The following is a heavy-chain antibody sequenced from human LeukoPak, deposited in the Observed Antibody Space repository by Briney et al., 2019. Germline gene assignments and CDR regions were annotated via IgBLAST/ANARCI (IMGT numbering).Heavy chain of an antibody. CDR2: IYYSGST. Sequence: SETLSLTCTVSGGSISSGDYYWRWIRQPPGKGLEWIGYIYYSGSTYYNPSLKSRVTISVDTSKNQFSLKLSSVTAADTAVYYCASYVEQQLVLDYWGQGTLVTVSS. J-gene: IGHJ4*02. CDR1: GGSISSGDYY. V-gene: IGHV4-30-4*01. D-gene: IGHD6-13*01. CDR3: ASYVEQQLVLDY.